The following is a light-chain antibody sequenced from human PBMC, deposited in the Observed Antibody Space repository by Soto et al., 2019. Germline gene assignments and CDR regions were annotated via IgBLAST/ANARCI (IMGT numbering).Light chain of an antibody. V-gene: IGLV1-44*01. CDR3: AVWDDSLNGFFV. CDR1: NSNIGSNS. Sequence: VLTQPPSASGTPGLRVTISCSGSNSNIGSNSVSWYQQLPGTAPKLLIYTNNQRPSGVPDRFSGSKSGTSASLAISGLQSEDEADYYCAVWDDSLNGFFVFGTGTKVTVL. J-gene: IGLJ1*01. CDR2: TNN.